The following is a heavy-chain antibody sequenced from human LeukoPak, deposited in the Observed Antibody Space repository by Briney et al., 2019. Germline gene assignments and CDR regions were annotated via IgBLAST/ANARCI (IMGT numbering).Heavy chain of an antibody. CDR2: IYHSGST. CDR3: AEGTAAAWNSSWFDP. Sequence: PSETLSLTCAVSGYSISSGYYWGWIRQPPGKGLEWIGSIYHSGSTYYNPSLKSRVTISVDTSKNQFSLKLSSVTAADTAVYYCAEGTAAAWNSSWFDPWGQGTLVTVSS. CDR1: GYSISSGYY. D-gene: IGHD6-13*01. V-gene: IGHV4-38-2*01. J-gene: IGHJ5*02.